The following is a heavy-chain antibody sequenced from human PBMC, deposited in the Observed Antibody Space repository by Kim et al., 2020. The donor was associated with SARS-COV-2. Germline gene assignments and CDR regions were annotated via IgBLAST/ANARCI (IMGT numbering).Heavy chain of an antibody. CDR2: ISSSSGTM. D-gene: IGHD3-10*01. Sequence: GGSLRLSCAASGFTFSSYSMNWVRQAPGKGLEWVSYISSSSGTMYYADSVKGRFTISRDNAKNSLYLQMNSLRDEDTAVYYCARYYYGSGGVVGMDVWGQGTTVTVSS. CDR3: ARYYYGSGGVVGMDV. CDR1: GFTFSSYS. V-gene: IGHV3-48*02. J-gene: IGHJ6*02.